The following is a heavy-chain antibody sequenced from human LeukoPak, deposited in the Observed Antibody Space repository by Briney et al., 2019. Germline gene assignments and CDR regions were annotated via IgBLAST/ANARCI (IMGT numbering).Heavy chain of an antibody. CDR1: GFTFSTYD. Sequence: GGSLRPSCAASGFTFSTYDMSWVRQAPGKGLEWVSAISRSGEKTYYADSVKGRFTISRDNSRNTLSLQMSSLRADDTAVYYCAKGVTASYYDYWGQGTVVTVSA. CDR3: AKGVTASYYDY. V-gene: IGHV3-23*01. CDR2: ISRSGEKT. J-gene: IGHJ4*02. D-gene: IGHD5-18*01.